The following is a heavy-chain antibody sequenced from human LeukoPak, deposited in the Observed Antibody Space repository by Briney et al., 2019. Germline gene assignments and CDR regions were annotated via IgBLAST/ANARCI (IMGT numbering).Heavy chain of an antibody. CDR3: ARVGYGDYASIYYYYGMDV. CDR1: GGTFSSYA. D-gene: IGHD4-17*01. J-gene: IGHJ6*02. V-gene: IGHV1-69*04. CDR2: IIPILGIA. Sequence: GASVKVSCKASGGTFSSYAISWVRQAPGQGLEWKGRIIPILGIANYAQKFQGRVTITADKSTSTAYMELSSLRSEDTAVYYCARVGYGDYASIYYYYGMDVWGQGTTVTVSS.